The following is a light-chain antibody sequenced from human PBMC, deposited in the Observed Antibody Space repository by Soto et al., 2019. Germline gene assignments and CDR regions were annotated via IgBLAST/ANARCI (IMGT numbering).Light chain of an antibody. J-gene: IGLJ1*01. V-gene: IGLV2-8*01. CDR2: EVS. Sequence: QSALTQPPSASGSPGQSVTISCTGTSSDVGGYNYVSWYQQHPGKAPKLIIYEVSKRPSGVPDRFSGSKSGYTASLTVSGLQAEDEAEYYCSSLAGSEYYVFGTGTKLTVL. CDR3: SSLAGSEYYV. CDR1: SSDVGGYNY.